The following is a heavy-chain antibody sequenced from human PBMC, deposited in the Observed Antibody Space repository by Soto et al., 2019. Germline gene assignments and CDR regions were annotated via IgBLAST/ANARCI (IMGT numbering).Heavy chain of an antibody. V-gene: IGHV3-7*03. CDR3: VKDGGYCSSSTCYAPRNHYFDS. D-gene: IGHD2-2*01. CDR2: IKFDGSEK. J-gene: IGHJ4*02. Sequence: PSETLSLTCAVYGGSLSGYYWMSWFLQAPWKGPEWVANIKFDGSEKQYVDSVRGRFTISRDNSRSSLSLQMNSLRAGDTAVYYCVKDGGYCSSSTCYAPRNHYFDSWGQGTLVTVSS. CDR1: GGSLSGYYW.